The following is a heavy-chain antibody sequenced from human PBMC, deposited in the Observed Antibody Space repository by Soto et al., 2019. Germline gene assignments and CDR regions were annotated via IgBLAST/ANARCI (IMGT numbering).Heavy chain of an antibody. J-gene: IGHJ3*02. V-gene: IGHV1-3*01. CDR3: ARESWAAPAFDI. CDR2: INAGDGNT. CDR1: GYTFTSYA. Sequence: ASVKVSCKASGYTFTSYAMHWVRQAPGQRLEWMGWINAGDGNTKYSQKFQGRVTITRDTSASTAYMELSSLRSEDTAVYYCARESWAAPAFDIWGQGTMVTVSS. D-gene: IGHD6-13*01.